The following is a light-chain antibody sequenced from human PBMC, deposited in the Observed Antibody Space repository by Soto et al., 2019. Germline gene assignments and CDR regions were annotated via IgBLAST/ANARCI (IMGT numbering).Light chain of an antibody. CDR3: RQLNSFPLT. V-gene: IGKV1-9*01. Sequence: IQLTQSPSSLSSSLLDRFAITFLSSQGISSYLVWYQQKPGKAPKNLIYAASTLQSGVPSRFSGSGSGTDFTLTISSLQPEDFATYYCRQLNSFPLTFGGGTKVDI. CDR1: QGISSY. CDR2: AAS. J-gene: IGKJ4*01.